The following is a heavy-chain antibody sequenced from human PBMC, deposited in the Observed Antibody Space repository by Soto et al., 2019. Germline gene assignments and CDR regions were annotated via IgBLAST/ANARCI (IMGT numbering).Heavy chain of an antibody. CDR2: IKYSGTT. V-gene: IGHV4-39*01. J-gene: IGHJ3*02. Sequence: PSETLSLTCTFSVGSISSSRCHWGWIRQPPGKGLEWIASIKYSGTTFYNPSLKSLVTLSVDTSKNQFSLKLSSVTAAETAVYYCARHAITGSYYDAFDISGQGTMVT. CDR1: VGSISSSRCH. CDR3: ARHAITGSYYDAFDI. D-gene: IGHD1-26*01.